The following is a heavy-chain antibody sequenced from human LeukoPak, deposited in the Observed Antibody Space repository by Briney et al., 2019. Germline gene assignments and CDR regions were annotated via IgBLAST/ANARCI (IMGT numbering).Heavy chain of an antibody. CDR1: GGSFSGYY. J-gene: IGHJ2*01. CDR2: INHKGAT. V-gene: IGHV4-34*01. CDR3: ARGMTHGYFDL. Sequence: SETLSLTCAVYGGSFSGYYWTWVRQPPGKGLEWIGEINHKGATNYNPSLKSRVTISLDTSKNQFSLKLSSVTAADTAVYYCARGMTHGYFDLWGRGTLVTVSS.